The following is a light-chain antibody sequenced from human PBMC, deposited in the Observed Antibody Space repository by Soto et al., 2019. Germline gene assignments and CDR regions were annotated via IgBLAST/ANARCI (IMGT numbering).Light chain of an antibody. CDR1: SSDVGGYNY. Sequence: QSVLTQPASVSGSPGQSITIPCTGTSSDVGGYNYVSWYQQHPGKAPKLMIYDVSNRPSGVSDRFSASKSGNTASLTISGIQAEDEGEYYRSSYTRSSGLHVVFGGGTKLTVL. CDR2: DVS. CDR3: SSYTRSSGLHVV. V-gene: IGLV2-14*01. J-gene: IGLJ3*02.